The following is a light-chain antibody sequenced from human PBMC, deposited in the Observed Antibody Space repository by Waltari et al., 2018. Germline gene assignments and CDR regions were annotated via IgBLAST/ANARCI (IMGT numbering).Light chain of an antibody. Sequence: EIVMTQAPLSLPVTPGEPASIPCRSSQSLLHSDGYNYVDWYLQKPGQSPQLLIYLASNRASGVPDRFSGSGSGTEFTLKISRVDAEDVGVFYCMQALQTPTFGQGTRLEI. J-gene: IGKJ5*01. CDR2: LAS. CDR1: QSLLHSDGYNY. CDR3: MQALQTPT. V-gene: IGKV2-28*01.